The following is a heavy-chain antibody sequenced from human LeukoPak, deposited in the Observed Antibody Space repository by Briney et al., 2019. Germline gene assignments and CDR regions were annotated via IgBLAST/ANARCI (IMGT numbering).Heavy chain of an antibody. CDR3: AKIYYYGSGSYPPPYYYYYGMDV. V-gene: IGHV3-23*01. J-gene: IGHJ6*02. CDR2: ISGSGGST. Sequence: PGGSLRLSCAASGFTFSSYAMSWVRQAPGKGLEWVSAISGSGGSTYYADSVKGRFTISRDNSKNTLYLQMNSLRAEDTAVYYCAKIYYYGSGSYPPPYYYYYGMDVWGQGTTVTVSS. D-gene: IGHD3-10*01. CDR1: GFTFSSYA.